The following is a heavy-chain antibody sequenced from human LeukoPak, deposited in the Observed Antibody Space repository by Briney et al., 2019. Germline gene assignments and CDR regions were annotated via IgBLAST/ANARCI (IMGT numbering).Heavy chain of an antibody. CDR1: GFAFSSYS. Sequence: GGSLRLSCAASGFAFSSYSMNWVGQAPGKGLEWVSSISSSSSYIYYADSVKGRFTISRDNAKNSLYLQMNSLRAEDTAVYYCARGSDDSGAFDIWGQGTMVTVSS. V-gene: IGHV3-21*01. D-gene: IGHD3-22*01. CDR2: ISSSSSYI. CDR3: ARGSDDSGAFDI. J-gene: IGHJ3*02.